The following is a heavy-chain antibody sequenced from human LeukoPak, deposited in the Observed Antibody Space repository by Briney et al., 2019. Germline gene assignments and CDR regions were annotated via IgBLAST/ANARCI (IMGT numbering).Heavy chain of an antibody. CDR3: ARDQMTDMVLGIFDY. J-gene: IGHJ4*02. D-gene: IGHD5-18*01. CDR1: GFSLTNYGMC. V-gene: IGHV2-70*01. CDR2: TDWDGDE. Sequence: SGPTLVNPTQTLTLTCSFSGFSLTNYGMCVSWIRQSRVKPLEWLAHTDWDGDEWFTTSLKTRLSISKDTSKNQVVLTMTNMDPADTATYYCARDQMTDMVLGIFDYWGQGTLVTVSS.